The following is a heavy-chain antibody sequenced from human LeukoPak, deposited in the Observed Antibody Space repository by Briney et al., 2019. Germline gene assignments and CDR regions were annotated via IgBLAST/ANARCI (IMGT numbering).Heavy chain of an antibody. D-gene: IGHD4-23*01. CDR3: AKVESVGTMDY. CDR2: IKQDGSVK. CDR1: GFTFSNYW. Sequence: GGSLRLSCAASGFTFSNYWMSWVRQAPGKGLEWVANIKQDGSVKYYVDSVKGRFTISRDNAKNSLYLQMNSLRAEDTAVYYCAKVESVGTMDYWGQGTLVTVSS. V-gene: IGHV3-7*01. J-gene: IGHJ4*02.